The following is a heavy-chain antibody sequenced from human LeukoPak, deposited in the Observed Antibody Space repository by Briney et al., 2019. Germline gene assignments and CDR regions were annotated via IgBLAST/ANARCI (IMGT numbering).Heavy chain of an antibody. D-gene: IGHD4-17*01. CDR1: GGSISSSSYY. CDR3: ASGDYGDFSRFDF. V-gene: IGHV4-61*05. J-gene: IGHJ4*02. Sequence: SETLSLTCTVSGGSISSSSYYWGWIRQPPGKGLEWIGYIHYSGSTNHNPSLKSRVTISVDTSKNQFSLKLSSVTAADTAVYYCASGDYGDFSRFDFWGQGTLVTVSS. CDR2: IHYSGST.